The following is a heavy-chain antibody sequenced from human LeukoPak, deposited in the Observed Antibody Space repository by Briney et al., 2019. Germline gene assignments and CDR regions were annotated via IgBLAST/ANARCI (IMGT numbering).Heavy chain of an antibody. J-gene: IGHJ4*02. V-gene: IGHV4-34*01. Sequence: SETLSLTCAVYGGSFSGYYWSWIRQPPGKGLEWIGEINHSGSTNYNPSLKSRVTISVDTSKNQFSLKLSSVTAADTAVYYCAGARITGTPFDYWGQGTLVTVSS. CDR3: AGARITGTPFDY. CDR1: GGSFSGYY. CDR2: INHSGST. D-gene: IGHD1-20*01.